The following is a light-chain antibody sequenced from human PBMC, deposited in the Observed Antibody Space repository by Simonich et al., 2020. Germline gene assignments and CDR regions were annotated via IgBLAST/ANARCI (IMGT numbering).Light chain of an antibody. CDR2: EDN. CDR3: QSYDSSIWV. Sequence: NFMLTQPHSVSESPGKTVTISCTRSSGSIASNYVQWYQQRPGSAPTTVIYEDNQRPSWVPDRFSGSIDSSSNSASLTISGLKTEDEADYYCQSYDSSIWVFGGGTKLTVL. V-gene: IGLV6-57*03. J-gene: IGLJ3*02. CDR1: SGSIASNY.